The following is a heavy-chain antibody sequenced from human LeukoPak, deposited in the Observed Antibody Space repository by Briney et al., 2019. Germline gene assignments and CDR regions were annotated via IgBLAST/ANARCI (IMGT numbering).Heavy chain of an antibody. J-gene: IGHJ4*02. CDR1: GYTFTSYD. D-gene: IGHD4-17*01. Sequence: GASVKVSCKASGYTFTSYDINWVRQATGQGLEWMGWINTNTGNPTYAQGFTGRFVFSLDTSVSTAYLQISSLKAEDTAVYYCARTNDYGDETYYFDYWGQGTLVTVSS. CDR3: ARTNDYGDETYYFDY. V-gene: IGHV7-4-1*02. CDR2: INTNTGNP.